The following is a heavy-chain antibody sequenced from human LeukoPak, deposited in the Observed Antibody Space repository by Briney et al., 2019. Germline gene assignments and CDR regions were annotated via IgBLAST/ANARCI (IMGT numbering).Heavy chain of an antibody. Sequence: ETLSLTCTVSGGSISNGDHYWSWVRQAPGKGLEWVSAISGSGGSTYYADSVKGRFTISRDNSKNTLYLQMNSLRAEDTAVYYCAKDGSHYYDSSGYYFDYWGQGTLVTVSS. J-gene: IGHJ4*02. CDR2: ISGSGGST. V-gene: IGHV3-23*01. D-gene: IGHD3-22*01. CDR1: GGSISNGDHY. CDR3: AKDGSHYYDSSGYYFDY.